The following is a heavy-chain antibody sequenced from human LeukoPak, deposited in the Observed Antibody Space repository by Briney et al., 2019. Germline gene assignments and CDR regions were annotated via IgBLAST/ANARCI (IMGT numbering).Heavy chain of an antibody. Sequence: GGSLRLSCAASGFTFSSYSMNWVRQAPGKGLEWVSSISSSSSYIYYADSVKGRFTISRDNAKNSLYLQMNSLRAEDTAVYYCARAGGPAIQLWPQPFDYWGQGTLVTVSS. J-gene: IGHJ4*02. V-gene: IGHV3-21*01. CDR3: ARAGGPAIQLWPQPFDY. CDR2: ISSSSSYI. D-gene: IGHD5-18*01. CDR1: GFTFSSYS.